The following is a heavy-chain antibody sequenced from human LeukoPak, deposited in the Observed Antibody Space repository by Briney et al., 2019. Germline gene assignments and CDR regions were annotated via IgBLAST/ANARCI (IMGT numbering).Heavy chain of an antibody. CDR2: MNSAGTTR. CDR1: GFSLTGDW. CDR3: IREIQVRASASLGY. D-gene: IGHD2-2*01. J-gene: IGHJ4*01. V-gene: IGHV3-74*01. Sequence: GGSLRLSCAASGFSLTGDWMYCGRQAAGKGLLWVSRMNSAGTTRNYAYSVRGRVTISREKSGNAMYLKMRSLRAEDTAIYYCIREIQVRASASLGYWGQGTLVTVSS.